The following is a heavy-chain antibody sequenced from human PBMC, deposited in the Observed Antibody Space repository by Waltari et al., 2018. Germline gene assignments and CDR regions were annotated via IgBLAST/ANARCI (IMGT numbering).Heavy chain of an antibody. CDR2: IWYDGSNK. J-gene: IGHJ4*02. Sequence: QVQLVESGGGVVQPGRSLRLSCAASGFTFSSYGMHWVSQAPGKGLEWVAVIWYDGSNKYYADSVKGRFTISRDNSKNTLYLQMNSLRAEDTAVYYCARESVAGTQTFDYWGQGTLVTVSS. CDR1: GFTFSSYG. D-gene: IGHD6-19*01. V-gene: IGHV3-33*01. CDR3: ARESVAGTQTFDY.